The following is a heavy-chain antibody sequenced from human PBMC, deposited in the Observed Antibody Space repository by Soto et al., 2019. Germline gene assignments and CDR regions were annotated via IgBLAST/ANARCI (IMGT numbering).Heavy chain of an antibody. V-gene: IGHV1-2*02. J-gene: IGHJ5*02. CDR2: INPNSGGT. CDR1: GYTFTGYY. D-gene: IGHD6-13*01. Sequence: ASVKVSCKASGYTFTGYYMHWVRQAPGQGLEWMGWINPNSGGTNYAQEFQGRVTMTRDTSISKAYMELSRLRSDDTAVYYCARVIAAAAREVSWFDPWGQGTLVTVSS. CDR3: ARVIAAAAREVSWFDP.